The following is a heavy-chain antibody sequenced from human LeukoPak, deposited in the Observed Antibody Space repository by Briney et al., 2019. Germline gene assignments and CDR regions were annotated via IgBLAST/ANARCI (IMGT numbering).Heavy chain of an antibody. CDR2: INHSGST. V-gene: IGHV4-34*01. Sequence: SEILSLTCAVYGGSFSGYYWSWIRQPPGKGLEWIGEINHSGSTNYNPSLKSRVTISVDTSKNQFSLKLSSVTAADTAVYYCARDTTVTTLDYWGQGTLVTVSS. CDR3: ARDTTVTTLDY. D-gene: IGHD4-17*01. J-gene: IGHJ4*02. CDR1: GGSFSGYY.